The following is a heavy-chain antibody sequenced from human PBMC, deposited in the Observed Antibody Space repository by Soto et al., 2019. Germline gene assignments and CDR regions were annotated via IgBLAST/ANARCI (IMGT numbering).Heavy chain of an antibody. CDR2: IYYSGST. CDR3: ARGSTVTAGGFDY. D-gene: IGHD4-17*01. CDR1: GGSISSGGSY. V-gene: IGHV4-31*03. J-gene: IGHJ4*02. Sequence: QVQLQESGPGLVKPSQTLSLTCTVSGGSISSGGSYWSWIRQHPGKGLEWIGYIYYSGSTYYNPSLKSRVTISVDTSKNQFSLKLSSVTAADTAVYYCARGSTVTAGGFDYWGQGTLVTVSS.